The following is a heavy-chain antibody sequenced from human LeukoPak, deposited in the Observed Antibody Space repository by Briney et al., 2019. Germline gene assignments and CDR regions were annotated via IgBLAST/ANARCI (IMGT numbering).Heavy chain of an antibody. CDR1: GYTFTSYD. Sequence: GASVKVSCEASGYTFTSYDINWVRQATGQGLEWMGWMNPNSGNTGYAQKFQGRVTITRNTSISTAYMELSSLRSEDAAVYYCARAHNRARRDYYYYYMDVWGKGTTVTVSS. CDR2: MNPNSGNT. J-gene: IGHJ6*03. D-gene: IGHD1-14*01. CDR3: ARAHNRARRDYYYYYMDV. V-gene: IGHV1-8*03.